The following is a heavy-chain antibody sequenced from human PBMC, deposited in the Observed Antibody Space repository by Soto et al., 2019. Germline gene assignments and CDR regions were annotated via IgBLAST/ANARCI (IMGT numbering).Heavy chain of an antibody. CDR3: ATESSRPGGP. CDR1: GGTFSSET. CDR2: IFPMLGIT. V-gene: IGHV1-69*02. Sequence: QVQLVQSGAEVKKPGSSVKVSCKASGGTFSSETITWVRQAPGQGLEWMGRIFPMLGITNYAQKFQGRVRMTADKPTRTAYMDLSSLRCEDTAGYYFATESSRPGGPWGQGTLVTVSS. D-gene: IGHD2-2*01. J-gene: IGHJ5*02.